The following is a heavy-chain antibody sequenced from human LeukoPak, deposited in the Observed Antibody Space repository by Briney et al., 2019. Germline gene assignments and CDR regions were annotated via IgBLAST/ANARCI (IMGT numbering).Heavy chain of an antibody. Sequence: ASVKVSFKASGSTITNYFVHWVRQAPGQGLEWMGIINPGGDSTTYAQKFQGRVTITTDESTSTAYMELSSLRSEDTAVYYCARAELDYYYYYMDVWGKGTTVTVSS. J-gene: IGHJ6*03. CDR1: GSTITNYF. CDR3: ARAELDYYYYYMDV. CDR2: INPGGDST. D-gene: IGHD3-10*01. V-gene: IGHV1-46*01.